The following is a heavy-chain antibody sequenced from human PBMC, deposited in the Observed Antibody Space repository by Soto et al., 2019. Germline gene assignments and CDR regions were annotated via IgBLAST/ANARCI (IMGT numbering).Heavy chain of an antibody. CDR3: AKDQRGDIVVVSSVLPNWFDP. CDR1: GFTFSSYA. D-gene: IGHD2-2*01. Sequence: GGSLRLSCAASGFTFSSYAMSWVRQAPGKGLEWVSAISGSGGSTYYADSVKGRFTISRDNSKNTLYLQMNSLRAEDTAVYYCAKDQRGDIVVVSSVLPNWFDPWGQGTLVTVSS. CDR2: ISGSGGST. J-gene: IGHJ5*02. V-gene: IGHV3-23*01.